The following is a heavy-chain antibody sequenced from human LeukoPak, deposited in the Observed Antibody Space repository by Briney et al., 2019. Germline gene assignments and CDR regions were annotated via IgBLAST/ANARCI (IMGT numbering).Heavy chain of an antibody. Sequence: KPSQTLSLTCTVSGGSISSGSYYWSWIRQPAGKGLEWIGRIYTSGSTNYNPSLKSRVTISVDTSKNQFSLKLSSVTAADTAVYYCAGERPGIAVAGLDYWGQGTLVTVSS. CDR3: AGERPGIAVAGLDY. V-gene: IGHV4-61*02. J-gene: IGHJ4*02. CDR1: GGSISSGSYY. D-gene: IGHD6-19*01. CDR2: IYTSGST.